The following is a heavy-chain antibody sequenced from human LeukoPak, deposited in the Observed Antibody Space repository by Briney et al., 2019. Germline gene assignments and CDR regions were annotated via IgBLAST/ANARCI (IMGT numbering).Heavy chain of an antibody. CDR3: ASRDYFDY. J-gene: IGHJ4*02. CDR1: GFTFSTKS. V-gene: IGHV3-48*02. Sequence: GGSLRLSCAVSGFTFSTKSMNWVRQAPGKGLEWVSYITADSGTTYYADSVKGRFTISSDNAKNSLYLQMNSLRDEDTAVYYCASRDYFDYWGQGTLVTVSS. CDR2: ITADSGTT.